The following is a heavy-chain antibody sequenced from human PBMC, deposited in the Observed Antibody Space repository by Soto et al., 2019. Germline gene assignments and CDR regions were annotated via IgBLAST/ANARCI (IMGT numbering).Heavy chain of an antibody. D-gene: IGHD6-19*01. CDR3: TTERAGAFDI. J-gene: IGHJ3*02. V-gene: IGHV3-15*07. Sequence: PGGSLSLSCAASGFTFTSAWMNWVRQAPGKGLEWVGRIKSKTDGGTTDYAAPVKGRFTISRDDSKSTLYLQMNSLKIEDTAVYYCTTERAGAFDIWGQGTMVTVSS. CDR2: IKSKTDGGTT. CDR1: GFTFTSAW.